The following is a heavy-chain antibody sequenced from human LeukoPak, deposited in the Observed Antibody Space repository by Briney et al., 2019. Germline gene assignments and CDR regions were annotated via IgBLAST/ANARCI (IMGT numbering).Heavy chain of an antibody. CDR3: AKDLLDGYYYDSSGYQYFQH. V-gene: IGHV3-30*02. J-gene: IGHJ1*01. D-gene: IGHD3-22*01. Sequence: GGSLRLSCAASGFTFSSYGMHWVRQAPGKGLEWVAFIRYDGSNKYYADSVKGRFTISRDNSKNTLYLQMNSLRAEDTAVYYCAKDLLDGYYYDSSGYQYFQHRGQGTLVTVSS. CDR1: GFTFSSYG. CDR2: IRYDGSNK.